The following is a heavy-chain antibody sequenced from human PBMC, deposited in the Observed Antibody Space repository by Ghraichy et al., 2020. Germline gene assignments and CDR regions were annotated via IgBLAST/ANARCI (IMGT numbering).Heavy chain of an antibody. D-gene: IGHD1-26*01. J-gene: IGHJ4*02. CDR2: ISGSGGST. Sequence: GESLNISCAASGFTFSSYAMSWVRQAPGKGLEWVSAISGSGGSTYYADSVKGRFTISRDNSKNTLYLQMNSLRAEDTAVYYCAKDLGGSFPDYWGQGTLVTVSS. CDR1: GFTFSSYA. V-gene: IGHV3-23*01. CDR3: AKDLGGSFPDY.